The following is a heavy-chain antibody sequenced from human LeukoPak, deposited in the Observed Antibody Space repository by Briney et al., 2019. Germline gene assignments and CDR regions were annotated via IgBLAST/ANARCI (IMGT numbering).Heavy chain of an antibody. CDR2: INHSGST. Sequence: SETLSLTCAVYGGSFSGYYWSWIRQPPGKGLEWIGEINHSGSTNYNPSLKSRVTISVDTSKSQFSLKLSSVTAADTAIYFCARRGLRFLESVKYSWFDPWGQGTLVTVSS. J-gene: IGHJ5*02. CDR1: GGSFSGYY. CDR3: ARRGLRFLESVKYSWFDP. V-gene: IGHV4-34*01. D-gene: IGHD3-3*01.